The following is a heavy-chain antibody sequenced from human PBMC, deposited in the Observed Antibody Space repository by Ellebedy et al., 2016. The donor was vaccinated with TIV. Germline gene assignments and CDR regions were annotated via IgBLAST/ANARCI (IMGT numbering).Heavy chain of an antibody. CDR1: GYSISSGYY. CDR3: ARRLVVPRRSFDY. Sequence: ESLKISCTVSGYSISSGYYWGWIRQPPGKGLEWIGEINHSGSTNYNPSLKSRVTISVDTSKNQFSLKLSSVTAADTAVYYCARRLVVPRRSFDYWGQGTLVTVSS. V-gene: IGHV4-38-2*02. CDR2: INHSGST. D-gene: IGHD2-2*01. J-gene: IGHJ4*02.